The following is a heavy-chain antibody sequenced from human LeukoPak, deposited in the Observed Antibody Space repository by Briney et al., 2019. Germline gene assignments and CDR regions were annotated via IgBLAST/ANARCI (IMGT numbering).Heavy chain of an antibody. V-gene: IGHV4-59*08. CDR2: IYYSGST. CDR1: GGSISSYY. Sequence: PSETLSLTCTVSGGSISSYYWSWIRQPPGKGLEWIGYIYYSGSTNYNPSLKSRVTISLDTSKNQFSLKLSSVTAADTTVYCCARHRQPDYYYYGMDVWGQGTTVTVSS. CDR3: ARHRQPDYYYYGMDV. J-gene: IGHJ6*02.